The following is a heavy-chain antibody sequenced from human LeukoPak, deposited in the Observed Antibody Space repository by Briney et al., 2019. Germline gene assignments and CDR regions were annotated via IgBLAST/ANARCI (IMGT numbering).Heavy chain of an antibody. Sequence: GXXLRLSCAASGFTFSSYAMSWVRQAPGKGLEWVSAISGSGGSTYYADCVKGRFTISRHNSKNTLYLQMNSLRAEDTAVYYCAKDPTVTIAFDIWGQGTMVTVSS. D-gene: IGHD1-14*01. CDR3: AKDPTVTIAFDI. V-gene: IGHV3-23*01. J-gene: IGHJ3*02. CDR1: GFTFSSYA. CDR2: ISGSGGST.